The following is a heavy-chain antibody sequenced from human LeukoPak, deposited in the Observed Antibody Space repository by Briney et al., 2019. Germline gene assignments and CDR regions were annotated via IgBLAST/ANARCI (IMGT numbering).Heavy chain of an antibody. Sequence: ASVKVSCKASGYTFTSYGMSWVRQAPGQGLEWMGWISAYNGNTNYAQKLQGRVTMTTDTSTSTAYMELRSLRSDDTAVYYCARDQGSSSWYVQPDYWGQGTLVTVSS. CDR3: ARDQGSSSWYVQPDY. J-gene: IGHJ4*02. D-gene: IGHD6-13*01. CDR2: ISAYNGNT. CDR1: GYTFTSYG. V-gene: IGHV1-18*01.